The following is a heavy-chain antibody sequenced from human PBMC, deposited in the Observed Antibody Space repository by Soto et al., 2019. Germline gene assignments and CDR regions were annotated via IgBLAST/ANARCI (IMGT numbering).Heavy chain of an antibody. CDR1: GGSITSSNNY. V-gene: IGHV4-39*01. Sequence: QLQLQESGPGLVKPSETLSLTCTVSGGSITSSNNYWGWIRQPPGKGLEWIASIYYSGNTYYNPSLKSRIPMSVDTSKNQFSLKLSSVTAADTAVYYCARKPMVRGIIGYFDLWGHGTLVTVSS. CDR2: IYYSGNT. D-gene: IGHD3-10*01. J-gene: IGHJ2*01. CDR3: ARKPMVRGIIGYFDL.